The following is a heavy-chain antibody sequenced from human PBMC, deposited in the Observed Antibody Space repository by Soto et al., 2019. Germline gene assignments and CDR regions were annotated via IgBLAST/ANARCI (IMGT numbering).Heavy chain of an antibody. CDR1: GYRFTSYW. D-gene: IGHD3-3*01. Sequence: GESLKISCKGSGYRFTSYWIGWVRQMPGKGLEWMGIIYPGDSDTRYSPSLQGQVTISADKSISTAYLQWSSLKATDTAMYYCARHAYDFWSGHPNPRYYYGMDVWGQGTTVTVSS. J-gene: IGHJ6*02. CDR2: IYPGDSDT. V-gene: IGHV5-51*01. CDR3: ARHAYDFWSGHPNPRYYYGMDV.